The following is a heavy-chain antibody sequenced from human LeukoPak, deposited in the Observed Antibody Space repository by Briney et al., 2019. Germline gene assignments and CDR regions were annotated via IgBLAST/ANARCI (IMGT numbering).Heavy chain of an antibody. CDR3: ARPINYYDSSGYLG. CDR1: GYTLTGYY. D-gene: IGHD3-22*01. V-gene: IGHV1-2*02. J-gene: IGHJ4*02. CDR2: INPNSGGT. Sequence: GASVKVSCKASGYTLTGYYIHWVRQAPGQGLEWMGWINPNSGGTNYAQKFQGRVTMTRDTSISTAYMELSRLRSDDTAVYYCARPINYYDSSGYLGWGQGTLVTVSS.